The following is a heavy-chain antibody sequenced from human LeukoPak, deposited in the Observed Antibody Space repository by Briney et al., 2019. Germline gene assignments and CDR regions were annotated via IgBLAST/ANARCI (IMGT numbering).Heavy chain of an antibody. J-gene: IGHJ6*03. CDR1: GGSISSGDYY. CDR3: ARDNYGVYSYYYMDV. V-gene: IGHV4-30-4*08. D-gene: IGHD4-17*01. Sequence: SQTLSLTCTVSGGSISSGDYYWSWIRQPPGKGLEWIGYIYYSGSTYYNPSLKSRVTISVDTSKNQFSLKLSSVTAADTAVYYCARDNYGVYSYYYMDVWGKGTTVTVSS. CDR2: IYYSGST.